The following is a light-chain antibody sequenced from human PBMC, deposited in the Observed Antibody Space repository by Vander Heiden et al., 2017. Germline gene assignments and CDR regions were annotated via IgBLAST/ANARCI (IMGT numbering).Light chain of an antibody. CDR3: QQYNNWLPWT. CDR1: QSVSSN. CDR2: GAS. Sequence: IAMTPSAATLSVSPGERATLSCRASQSVSSNLAWYQQKPGQAPRLLIYGASTRATGIPARFSGSGSGTEFTLTISSLQSEDFAVYYCQQYNNWLPWTFGQGTKVEIK. V-gene: IGKV3-15*01. J-gene: IGKJ1*01.